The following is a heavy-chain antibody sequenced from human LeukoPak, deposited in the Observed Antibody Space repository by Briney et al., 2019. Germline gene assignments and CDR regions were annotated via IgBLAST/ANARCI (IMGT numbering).Heavy chain of an antibody. Sequence: GGSLRLSCAASGFTFSSYGMHWVRQAPGKGLEWVAVIWYDGSNKYYADSVKGRFTSSRDNAKNTLYLQMNSLRVEDTAVYYCVRESYGIDSWGQGTLVTVSS. D-gene: IGHD1-14*01. CDR2: IWYDGSNK. CDR3: VRESYGIDS. V-gene: IGHV3-33*01. J-gene: IGHJ4*02. CDR1: GFTFSSYG.